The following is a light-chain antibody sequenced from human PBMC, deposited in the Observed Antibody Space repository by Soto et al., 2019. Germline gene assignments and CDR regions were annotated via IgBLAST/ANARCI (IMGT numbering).Light chain of an antibody. CDR3: SSYSSSSPVI. V-gene: IGLV2-18*02. CDR1: SSDVGSYNR. J-gene: IGLJ2*01. CDR2: EVS. Sequence: QSALTQPPSVSGSPGQSVTISCTGTSSDVGSYNRVSWYQQPPGTAPKLIIWEVSNRPSGVPDRFSGSKSDNTASLTISGLQAEDEADYYCSSYSSSSPVIFGGGTKLTVL.